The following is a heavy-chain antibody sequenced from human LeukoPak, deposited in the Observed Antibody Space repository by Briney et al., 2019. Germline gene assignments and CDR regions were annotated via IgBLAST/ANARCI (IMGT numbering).Heavy chain of an antibody. Sequence: GESLKISCKGSGYNYTTYWIGWVRPMPGKGLEWMGIIYPRDSDTRYSPSFQGQVTISADKSINTAYLQWSSLKASDTAMYYCATSIAVASRGFDYWGQGILVTVSS. CDR3: ATSIAVASRGFDY. CDR2: IYPRDSDT. CDR1: GYNYTTYW. J-gene: IGHJ4*02. V-gene: IGHV5-51*01. D-gene: IGHD6-19*01.